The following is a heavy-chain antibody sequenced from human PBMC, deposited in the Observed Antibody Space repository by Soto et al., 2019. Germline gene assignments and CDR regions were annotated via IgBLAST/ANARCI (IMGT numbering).Heavy chain of an antibody. CDR2: IYSNGDT. J-gene: IGHJ6*02. V-gene: IGHV4-31*03. Sequence: SETLSLTCSVSSDSMNSGGYYWSWIRQHPGRGLEWIGYIYSNGDTYYNPSLKSRVTISVDTSKNQFSLNLTSVTAADTAVYYCARRGGSSSGYYYYAMDVWGQGTTVTVSS. CDR3: ARRGGSSSGYYYYAMDV. D-gene: IGHD6-6*01. CDR1: SDSMNSGGYY.